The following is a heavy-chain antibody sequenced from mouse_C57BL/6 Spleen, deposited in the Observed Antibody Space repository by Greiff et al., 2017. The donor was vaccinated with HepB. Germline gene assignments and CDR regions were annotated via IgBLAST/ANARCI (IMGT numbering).Heavy chain of an antibody. V-gene: IGHV5-4*01. CDR3: ARHTMVTTRGFAY. CDR2: ISDGGRYT. CDR1: GFTFSSYA. Sequence: EVQLVESGGGLVKPGGSLKLSCAASGFTFSSYAMSWVRQTPEKRLEWVATISDGGRYTYYPDNVKGRFTISRDNAKNNLYLQMSHLKSEDTAMYYCARHTMVTTRGFAYWGQGTLVTVSA. J-gene: IGHJ3*01. D-gene: IGHD2-2*01.